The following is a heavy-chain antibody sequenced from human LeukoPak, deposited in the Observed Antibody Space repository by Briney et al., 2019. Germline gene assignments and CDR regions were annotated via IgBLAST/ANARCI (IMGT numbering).Heavy chain of an antibody. Sequence: PGGSLRLSCAASGFTFSSYAMSWVRQAPGRGLEWVSAIRGSGGSTYYADSVKGRFTISRDNSKNTLYLQMNSLRAEDTAVYYCAKDQGGVVGATPDAFDIWGQGTMVTVSS. CDR2: IRGSGGST. CDR1: GFTFSSYA. J-gene: IGHJ3*02. D-gene: IGHD1-26*01. CDR3: AKDQGGVVGATPDAFDI. V-gene: IGHV3-23*01.